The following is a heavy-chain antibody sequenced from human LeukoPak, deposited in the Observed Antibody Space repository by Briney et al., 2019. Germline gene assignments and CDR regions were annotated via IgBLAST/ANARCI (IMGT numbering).Heavy chain of an antibody. CDR3: ARHRITMVRGVIIPYYYYYMDV. CDR1: GYIFTSYW. CDR2: IYPGDSDT. J-gene: IGHJ6*03. D-gene: IGHD3-10*01. Sequence: GESLKISCKGSGYIFTSYWIGWVRQMPGKGLEWMGIIYPGDSDTRYSPSFQGQVTISADKSISTAYLQWSSLKASDTAMYYCARHRITMVRGVIIPYYYYYMDVRGKGTTVTVSS. V-gene: IGHV5-51*01.